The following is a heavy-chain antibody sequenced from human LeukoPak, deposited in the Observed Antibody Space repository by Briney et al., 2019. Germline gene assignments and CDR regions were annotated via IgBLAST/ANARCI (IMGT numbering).Heavy chain of an antibody. J-gene: IGHJ4*02. CDR2: INPSGDTT. Sequence: ASVQVSCKTSGYTFTSYYMHWVRQAPRLGLEWMGIINPSGDTTSYAQKFQGRVTMTRDTSTSTVYMELSSLRSEDTAVYYCAREANSVDYWGQGTLVTVSS. CDR1: GYTFTSYY. V-gene: IGHV1-46*01. CDR3: AREANSVDY. D-gene: IGHD4/OR15-4a*01.